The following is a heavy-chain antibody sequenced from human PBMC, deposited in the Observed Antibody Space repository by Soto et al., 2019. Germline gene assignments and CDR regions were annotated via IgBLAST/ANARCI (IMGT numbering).Heavy chain of an antibody. CDR3: ARRAVTTYHFFDY. J-gene: IGHJ4*02. D-gene: IGHD4-17*01. CDR1: GFTFRSFD. Sequence: GSLILTCSTSGFTFRSFDMDGVRQAPGKGLEWVSSIHRASTYIYYADSVRGRFTISRDNAKSSLYLQMNSLTVEDKAVYYCARRAVTTYHFFDYWGQGALVTVYS. CDR2: IHRASTYI. V-gene: IGHV3-21*06.